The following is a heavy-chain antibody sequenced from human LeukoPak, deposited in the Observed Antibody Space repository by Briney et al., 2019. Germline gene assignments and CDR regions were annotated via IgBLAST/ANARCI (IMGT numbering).Heavy chain of an antibody. J-gene: IGHJ4*02. CDR3: ARDRDGYNFRFDY. CDR1: GGSFSGYY. CDR2: INHSGST. V-gene: IGHV4-34*01. Sequence: NPSETLSLTCAVYGGSFSGYYWSWIRQPPGKGLEWIGEINHSGSTNYNPSLKSRVTISLDTSKNQFSLRLNSVTAADTAVYYCARDRDGYNFRFDYWGQGTLVTVSS. D-gene: IGHD5-24*01.